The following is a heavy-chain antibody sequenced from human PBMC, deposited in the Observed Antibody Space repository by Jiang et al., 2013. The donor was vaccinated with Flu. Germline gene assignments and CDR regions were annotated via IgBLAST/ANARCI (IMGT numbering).Heavy chain of an antibody. J-gene: IGHJ4*02. CDR1: GGSISSGGYS. Sequence: SGLVKPSQTLSLTCAVSGGSISSGGYSWSWIRQPPGKGLEWIGYIYHSGSTYYNPSLKSRVTISVDRSKNQFSLKLSSVTAADTAVYYCARGSPMDYPTIYFDYWGQGTLVTVSS. CDR3: ARGSPMDYPTIYFDY. CDR2: IYHSGST. D-gene: IGHD3-10*01. V-gene: IGHV4-30-2*01.